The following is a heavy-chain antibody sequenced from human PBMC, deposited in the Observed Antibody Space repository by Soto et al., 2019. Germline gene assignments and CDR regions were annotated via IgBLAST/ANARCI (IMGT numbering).Heavy chain of an antibody. D-gene: IGHD4-4*01. Sequence: AETLSVTCTVSGGSISSSSYYWGWIRQPPGKGLEWIGSIYYSGSTYYNPSLKSRVTISVDTSKNQFSLKLSSVTAADTAVYYCARPATNDYSNYKRWGQGTLVPVSS. J-gene: IGHJ4*02. V-gene: IGHV4-39*01. CDR3: ARPATNDYSNYKR. CDR2: IYYSGST. CDR1: GGSISSSSYY.